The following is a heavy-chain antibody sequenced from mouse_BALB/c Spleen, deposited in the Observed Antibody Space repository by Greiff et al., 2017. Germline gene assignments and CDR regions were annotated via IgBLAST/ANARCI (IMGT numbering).Heavy chain of an antibody. CDR2: ISSGSSTI. V-gene: IGHV5-17*02. CDR1: GFTFSSFG. D-gene: IGHD2-2*01. CDR3: ARRGIYYGYDGYYFDY. J-gene: IGHJ2*01. Sequence: EVKLVESGGGLVQPGGSRKLSCAASGFTFSSFGMHWVRQAPEKGLEWVAYISSGSSTIYYADTVKGRFTISRDNPKNTLFLQMTSLRSEDTAMYYCARRGIYYGYDGYYFDYWGQGTTLTISS.